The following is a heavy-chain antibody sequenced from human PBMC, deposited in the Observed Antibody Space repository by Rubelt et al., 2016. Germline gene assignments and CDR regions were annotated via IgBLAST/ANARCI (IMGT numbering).Heavy chain of an antibody. V-gene: IGHV3-7*01. CDR2: IKQDGSEK. J-gene: IGHJ4*02. D-gene: IGHD6-19*01. Sequence: VQLVESGGGLVQPGGSLRLSCAASGFTFSSYWMSWVRQAPGKGLAWVANIKQDGSEKYYVDSVKGRFPNSRDNAKNSLYLQMNSLRAEDTAVYYCARGPSGFRPCDYWGQGTLVTVSS. CDR1: GFTFSSYW. CDR3: ARGPSGFRPCDY.